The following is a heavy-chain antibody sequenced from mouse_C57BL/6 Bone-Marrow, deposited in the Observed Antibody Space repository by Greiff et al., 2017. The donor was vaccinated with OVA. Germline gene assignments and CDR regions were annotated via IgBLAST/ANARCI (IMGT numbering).Heavy chain of an antibody. CDR2: IYPRSGNT. D-gene: IGHD4-1*01. Sequence: VQLQQSGAELARPGASVKLSCKASGYTFTSYGISWVKQRTGQGLEWIGEIYPRSGNTYYNEKFKGKATLTADKSSSTAYMELRSLTSEDSAVYFCARNWAWFADWGQGTLVTVSA. CDR1: GYTFTSYG. V-gene: IGHV1-81*01. CDR3: ARNWAWFAD. J-gene: IGHJ3*01.